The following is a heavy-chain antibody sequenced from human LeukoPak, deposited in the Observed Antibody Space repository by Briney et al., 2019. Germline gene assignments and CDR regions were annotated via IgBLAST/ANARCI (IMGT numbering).Heavy chain of an antibody. J-gene: IGHJ4*02. Sequence: SETLSLTCTVSGASISNFYWSWIRQPAGKGLEWIGRIYTDGSPRYNPSLKSRITMSIDTSKNQFSLKLTSVTAADTAVYYCARDRPPGSETYRLDYWGQGTLGTVSS. CDR3: ARDRPPGSETYRLDY. CDR2: IYTDGSP. D-gene: IGHD3-10*01. CDR1: GASISNFY. V-gene: IGHV4-4*07.